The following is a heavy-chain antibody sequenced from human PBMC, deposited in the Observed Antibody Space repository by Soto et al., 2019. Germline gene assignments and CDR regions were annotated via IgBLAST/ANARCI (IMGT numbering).Heavy chain of an antibody. J-gene: IGHJ3*02. CDR3: AREGEDLGLAFDI. CDR2: ISNNGGRT. V-gene: IGHV3-23*01. Sequence: GGSLRLSCAASGFTFSTYAMAWIRQAPGKGLEWVSGISNNGGRTYYAASVKGRFTISRDNSKNTLYQQMNSLRAEYTAVHYCAREGEDLGLAFDIRGQGTMVTVSS. D-gene: IGHD3-10*01. CDR1: GFTFSTYA.